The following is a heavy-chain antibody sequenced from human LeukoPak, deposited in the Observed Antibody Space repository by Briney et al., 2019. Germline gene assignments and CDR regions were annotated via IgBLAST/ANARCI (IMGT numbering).Heavy chain of an antibody. V-gene: IGHV1-18*01. D-gene: IGHD1-26*01. CDR3: ARAGRLKSGSNIY. J-gene: IGHJ4*02. CDR1: GYNFTNYG. CDR2: ISGYNGNT. Sequence: GASVKVSCRGFGYNFTNYGISWVRQAPGQRLEWMGWISGYNGNTDYAQKFQARATMTTDTSTSTGYLELRSLRSDDTAVYYCARAGRLKSGSNIYWGRGTLVTVSS.